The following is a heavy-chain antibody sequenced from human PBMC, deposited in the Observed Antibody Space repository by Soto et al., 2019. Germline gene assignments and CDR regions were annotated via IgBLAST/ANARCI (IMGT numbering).Heavy chain of an antibody. CDR2: INPISGGT. J-gene: IGHJ4*02. D-gene: IGHD2-21*01. Sequence: GASVKVSCKTSGYTFTGYYIHWVRPAPGQGLEWMGWINPISGGTNYAQNFQGRVTMTRDTSSSTTYMELSRLRSDDTAVYYCAIDCSVGDFYSFVSYWGQGTLVTVSS. CDR3: AIDCSVGDFYSFVSY. V-gene: IGHV1-2*02. CDR1: GYTFTGYY.